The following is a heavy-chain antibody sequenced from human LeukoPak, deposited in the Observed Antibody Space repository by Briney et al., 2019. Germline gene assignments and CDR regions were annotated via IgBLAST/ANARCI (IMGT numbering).Heavy chain of an antibody. V-gene: IGHV3-66*01. CDR2: IYSGGST. CDR1: GFTVSSNY. J-gene: IGHJ4*02. Sequence: GGSLRLSCAASGFTVSSNYMSWVRQAPGKGLEWVSVIYSGGSTYYADSVKGRFTISRDNSKNTLYLQMNSLRADDTAVYYCAKPSKYGNFFDYWGQGTLVTVSS. CDR3: AKPSKYGNFFDY. D-gene: IGHD2-2*01.